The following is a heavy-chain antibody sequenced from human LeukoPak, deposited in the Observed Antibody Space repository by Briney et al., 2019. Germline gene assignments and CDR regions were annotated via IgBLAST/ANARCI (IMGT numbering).Heavy chain of an antibody. Sequence: GGSLRLSCAASGFTFEDYAIHWVRQAPGKGLEWVSLFNGDGGSTYYADSVKGRFTLSRDNSKNSLYLQINSLRTEDTALYYCAKDMGVGSGSYYEFSYYYYGMDVWGQGTTITVSS. J-gene: IGHJ6*02. D-gene: IGHD3-10*01. CDR3: AKDMGVGSGSYYEFSYYYYGMDV. V-gene: IGHV3-43*02. CDR1: GFTFEDYA. CDR2: FNGDGGST.